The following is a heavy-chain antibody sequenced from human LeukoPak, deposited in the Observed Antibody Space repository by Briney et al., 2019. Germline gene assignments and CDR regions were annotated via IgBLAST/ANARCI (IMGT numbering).Heavy chain of an antibody. CDR2: IYYSGST. J-gene: IGHJ6*03. Sequence: SETLSLTCTVSGGSISSYYWSWIRQPPGKGLEWIGYIYYSGSTNYNPSLKSRVTISVDTSKNQFSLKLSSVTAADTAVYYCARVNDILTGYPRGPGWYMDVWGKGTTVTVSS. CDR1: GGSISSYY. D-gene: IGHD3-9*01. V-gene: IGHV4-59*01. CDR3: ARVNDILTGYPRGPGWYMDV.